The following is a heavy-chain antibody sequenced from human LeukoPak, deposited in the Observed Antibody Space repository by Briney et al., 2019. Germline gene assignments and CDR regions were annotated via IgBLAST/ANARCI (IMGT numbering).Heavy chain of an antibody. CDR1: GGSISSYY. J-gene: IGHJ4*02. CDR3: ARIPGGRYYDSSGRSGGY. CDR2: IYYSGST. D-gene: IGHD3-22*01. V-gene: IGHV4-59*12. Sequence: YPSETLSLTCTVSGGSISSYYWSWIRQPPGKGLEWIGYIYYSGSTNYNPSLKSRVTISVDTSKNQFSLKLSSVTAADTAVYYCARIPGGRYYDSSGRSGGYWGQGTLVTVSS.